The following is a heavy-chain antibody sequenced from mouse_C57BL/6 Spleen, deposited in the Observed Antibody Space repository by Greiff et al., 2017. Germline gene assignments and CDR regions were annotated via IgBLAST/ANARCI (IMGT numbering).Heavy chain of an antibody. CDR2: ISYSGST. J-gene: IGHJ1*03. CDR3: ARAGAGYWYFDV. V-gene: IGHV3-1*01. D-gene: IGHD3-3*01. Sequence: EVQLQQSGPGMVKPSQSLSLTCTVTGYSITSGYDWHWIRHFPGNKLEWMGYISYSGSTNYNPSLKSRISITHDTSKNHFFLKLNSVTTEDTATYYCARAGAGYWYFDVWGTGTTVTVSS. CDR1: GYSITSGYD.